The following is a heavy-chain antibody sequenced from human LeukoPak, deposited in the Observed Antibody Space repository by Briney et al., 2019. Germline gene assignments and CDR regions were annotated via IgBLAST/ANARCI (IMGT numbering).Heavy chain of an antibody. CDR3: ARGDFWSGSPAP. V-gene: IGHV4-59*01. CDR2: VYHTGRT. CDR1: GGSISTYY. Sequence: PSETLSLTCTVSGGSISTYYWNWIRQPPGKGLEWIGYVYHTGRTHYNPSLKSRVSISVDTSKNQFSLEVSSMTAADTAVYFCARGDFWSGSPAPWGQGILVTVSS. D-gene: IGHD3-3*01. J-gene: IGHJ5*02.